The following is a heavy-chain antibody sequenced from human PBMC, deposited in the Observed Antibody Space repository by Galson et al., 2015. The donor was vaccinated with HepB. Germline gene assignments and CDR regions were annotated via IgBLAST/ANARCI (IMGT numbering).Heavy chain of an antibody. D-gene: IGHD2-15*01. Sequence: SLRLSCAASGFTFSSYSMNWVRQAPGKGLEWVSSISSSSSYIYYADSVKGRFTISRDNAKNSLYLQMNSLRAEDTAAYYCARAPPRVAPRGYCSGGSCYSNYYYYYYMDVWGKGTTVTVSS. V-gene: IGHV3-21*01. CDR2: ISSSSSYI. CDR1: GFTFSSYS. CDR3: ARAPPRVAPRGYCSGGSCYSNYYYYYYMDV. J-gene: IGHJ6*03.